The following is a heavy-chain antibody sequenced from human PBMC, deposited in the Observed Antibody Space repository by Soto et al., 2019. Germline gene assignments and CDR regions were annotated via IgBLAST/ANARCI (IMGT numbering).Heavy chain of an antibody. CDR3: ARGSCTNGVCFPRNYYYYYMDV. D-gene: IGHD2-8*01. CDR2: ISAYNGNT. J-gene: IGHJ6*03. Sequence: ASVKVSCKASGYTFTSYGISWVRQAPGQGLEWMGWISAYNGNTNYAQKLQGRVTMTTDTSTSTAYMELRSLRSDDTAVYYCARGSCTNGVCFPRNYYYYYMDVWGKGTTVTVSS. V-gene: IGHV1-18*01. CDR1: GYTFTSYG.